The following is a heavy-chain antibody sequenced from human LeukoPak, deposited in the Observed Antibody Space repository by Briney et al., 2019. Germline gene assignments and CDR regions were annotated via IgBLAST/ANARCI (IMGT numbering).Heavy chain of an antibody. CDR1: GFTFSSYS. V-gene: IGHV3-21*01. D-gene: IGHD3-22*01. J-gene: IGHJ5*02. CDR2: ISSSSSYI. CDR3: ARDSVPGSGYYYRWFDP. Sequence: GGSLRLSCAVSGFTFSSYSMNWVRQAPGKGLEWVSSISSSSSYIYYADSVKGRFTISRDNAKNSLYLQMNSLRAEDTAVYYCARDSVPGSGYYYRWFDPWGQGTLVTVSS.